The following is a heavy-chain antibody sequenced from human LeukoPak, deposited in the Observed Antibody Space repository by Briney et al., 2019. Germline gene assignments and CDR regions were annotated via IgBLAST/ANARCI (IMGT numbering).Heavy chain of an antibody. CDR2: ISYDGSNK. CDR1: GFTFSSYA. J-gene: IGHJ4*02. V-gene: IGHV3-30*18. Sequence: GGSLRLSCAASGFTFSSYAMSWVRQAPGKGLEWVAVISYDGSNKYYADSVKGRFTISRDISKNTLYLQMNSLRAEDTSVYYCAKDLPEPYFDYWGQGTLVTVSS. CDR3: AKDLPEPYFDY.